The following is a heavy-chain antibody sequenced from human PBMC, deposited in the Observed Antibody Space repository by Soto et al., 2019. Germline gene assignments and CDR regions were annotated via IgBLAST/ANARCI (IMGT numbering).Heavy chain of an antibody. CDR1: GFTLSSYA. CDR2: ISGGGGST. D-gene: IGHD4-17*01. J-gene: IGHJ6*02. CDR3: ARATATVLRAGGLDV. Sequence: EVQLLETGGGLVQPGGSLRLSCEASGFTLSSYAMTWVRQAPGRGLEWVSGISGGGGSTYYADSVKGRFTISRDNSKNTLYLQMTSLTAEDTAVYYCARATATVLRAGGLDVWGQGTTVTVSS. V-gene: IGHV3-23*01.